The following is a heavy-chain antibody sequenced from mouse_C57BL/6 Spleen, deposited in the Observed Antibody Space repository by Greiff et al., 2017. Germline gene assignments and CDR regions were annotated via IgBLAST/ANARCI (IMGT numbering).Heavy chain of an antibody. CDR3: ARGGSSPLYAMGY. CDR2: ISSGSSTI. V-gene: IGHV5-17*01. J-gene: IGHJ4*01. Sequence: EVMLVESGGGLVKPGGSLKLSCAASGFTFSDYGMHWVRQAPEKGLEWVAYISSGSSTIYYADTVKGRFTISRDNAKNTLFLQMTSLRSEDTAMYYCARGGSSPLYAMGYWGQGTSVTVSS. D-gene: IGHD1-1*01. CDR1: GFTFSDYG.